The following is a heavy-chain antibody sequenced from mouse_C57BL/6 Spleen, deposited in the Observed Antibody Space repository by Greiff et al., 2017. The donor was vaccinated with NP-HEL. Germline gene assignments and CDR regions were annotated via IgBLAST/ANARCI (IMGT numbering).Heavy chain of an antibody. CDR3: ARSEYSNYVLAY. CDR1: GYTFTSYW. CDR2: IHPNSGST. V-gene: IGHV1-64*01. J-gene: IGHJ3*01. D-gene: IGHD2-5*01. Sequence: QVQLQQPGAELVKPGASVKLSCKASGYTFTSYWMHWVKQRPGQGLEWIGMIHPNSGSTNYNEKFKSKATLTVDKSSSTAYMQLSSLTSEDSAVYYCARSEYSNYVLAYWGQGTLVTVSA.